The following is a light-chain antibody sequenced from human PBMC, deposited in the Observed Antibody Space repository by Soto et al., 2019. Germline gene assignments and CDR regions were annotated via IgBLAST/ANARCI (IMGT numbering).Light chain of an antibody. V-gene: IGKV3-20*01. J-gene: IGKJ1*01. CDR1: QSVSSSY. Sequence: EIVLTQSPGTLSLSPGERATLSCRASQSVSSSYLAWYQQKPGQAPRLLIYGASSRATGIPARFSGSGSGTDFTLTISRLEPEDFAVYYWQQYGSSPPWKIGQGNKVEIK. CDR3: QQYGSSPPWK. CDR2: GAS.